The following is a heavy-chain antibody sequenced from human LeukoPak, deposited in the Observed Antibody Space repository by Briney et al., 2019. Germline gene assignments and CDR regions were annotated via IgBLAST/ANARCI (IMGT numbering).Heavy chain of an antibody. CDR2: ISTYNSNT. V-gene: IGHV1-18*01. D-gene: IGHD2-2*02. CDR3: AREIPAAIDYYNYMDV. Sequence: ASVKVSCKASGYTFINFGISWVRQAPGQGLEWMGWISTYNSNTNYAQKFQGRVTMTTDTSTSTAYMELRSLRSDDTAVYYCAREIPAAIDYYNYMDVWGKGTTVTVSS. CDR1: GYTFINFG. J-gene: IGHJ6*03.